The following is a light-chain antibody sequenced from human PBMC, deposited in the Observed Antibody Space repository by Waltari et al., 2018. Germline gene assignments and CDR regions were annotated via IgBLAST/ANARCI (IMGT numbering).Light chain of an antibody. J-gene: IGLJ2*01. CDR1: KSGDKY. CDR2: DDD. V-gene: IGLV3-1*01. Sequence: SYDLTPDPPVSVSPGQTATITCSGDKSGDKYASWYQQKPGQPPVLVIDDDDKRPSGIPERFSGSNPGNTAALTISGTQAMDEADYYCQAWDTNTVVFGGGTKLTVL. CDR3: QAWDTNTVV.